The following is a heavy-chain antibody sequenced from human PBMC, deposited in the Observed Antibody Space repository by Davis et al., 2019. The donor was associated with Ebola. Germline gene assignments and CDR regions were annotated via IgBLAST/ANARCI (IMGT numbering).Heavy chain of an antibody. D-gene: IGHD3-3*01. J-gene: IGHJ5*02. Sequence: SETLSLTCTVSAGSISSYYWSWIRQPPGKGLEWIGYIHYSGSTNYNPSLKSRSTISVDTFKNQFSLKLSSVTAADTAVYYCARVGYDFWSGYSSDNWFDPWGQGTLVTVSS. CDR2: IHYSGST. CDR3: ARVGYDFWSGYSSDNWFDP. V-gene: IGHV4-59*01. CDR1: AGSISSYY.